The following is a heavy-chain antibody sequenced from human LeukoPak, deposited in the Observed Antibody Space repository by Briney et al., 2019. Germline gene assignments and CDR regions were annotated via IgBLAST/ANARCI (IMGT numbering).Heavy chain of an antibody. V-gene: IGHV4-61*02. Sequence: KASETLSLTCTVSVGSISSGSYYWSWIRQPAGKGLEWIGRIYTSGSTNYNPSLKSRVTISVDTSKNQFSLKLSSVTAADTAVYYCARAGGYSDSSGYYGTFDYWGQGTLVTVSS. CDR1: VGSISSGSYY. CDR2: IYTSGST. D-gene: IGHD3-22*01. J-gene: IGHJ4*02. CDR3: ARAGGYSDSSGYYGTFDY.